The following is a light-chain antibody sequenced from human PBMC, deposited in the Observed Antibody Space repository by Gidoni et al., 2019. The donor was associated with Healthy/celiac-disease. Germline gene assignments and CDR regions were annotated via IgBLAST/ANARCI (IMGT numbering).Light chain of an antibody. Sequence: DIVMTQSPDSLSVTLGQQAPTNCKSSQSVFYRSNDKNYLAWYQQKVGQPPKLLIYWASGRESVVPDRFSGSGSGTDFTLTISSLQAEDVAVYYCQQYYRTPHTFXPXTKLDIK. J-gene: IGKJ2*01. V-gene: IGKV4-1*01. CDR3: QQYYRTPHT. CDR1: QSVFYRSNDKNY. CDR2: WAS.